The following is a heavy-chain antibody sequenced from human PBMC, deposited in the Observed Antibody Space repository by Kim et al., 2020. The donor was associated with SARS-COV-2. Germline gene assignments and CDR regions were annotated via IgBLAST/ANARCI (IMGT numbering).Heavy chain of an antibody. D-gene: IGHD1-1*01. CDR3: STGKNDLDAFDI. Sequence: DYAEPVKGRFTSSREDSKDALYLQMNSQKTEDTAVYYCSTGKNDLDAFDIWDQGTMVTVSS. V-gene: IGHV3-15*01. J-gene: IGHJ3*02.